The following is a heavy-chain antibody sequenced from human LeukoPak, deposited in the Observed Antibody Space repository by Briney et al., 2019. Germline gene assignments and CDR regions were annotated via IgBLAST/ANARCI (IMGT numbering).Heavy chain of an antibody. D-gene: IGHD5-18*01. Sequence: GGSLRLSCAASGFTFSSYAMTWVRQAPGKGLEWVSSISSSSSYIHYTDSVKGRFTISRDNAKNSLYLQMNSLRAGDTAVYYCSRGLGWIHSWGQGTLVTVSS. V-gene: IGHV3-21*01. J-gene: IGHJ5*02. CDR2: ISSSSSYI. CDR3: SRGLGWIHS. CDR1: GFTFSSYA.